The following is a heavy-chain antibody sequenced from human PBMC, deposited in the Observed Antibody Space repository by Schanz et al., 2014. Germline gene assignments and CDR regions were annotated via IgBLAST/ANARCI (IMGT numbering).Heavy chain of an antibody. V-gene: IGHV3-66*01. J-gene: IGHJ4*02. CDR3: ARDLGGDQTDY. CDR1: GFTVSKNY. Sequence: EVQLVESGGGLVQPGGSLRLSCAASGFTVSKNYMSWVRQAPGKGLEWVSFIYTDGSTYYADSVRDRFTISRDNSKNTLYLLLNSLRAEDTAVYYCARDLGGDQTDYWGQGTLVTVSS. CDR2: IYTDGST. D-gene: IGHD4-17*01.